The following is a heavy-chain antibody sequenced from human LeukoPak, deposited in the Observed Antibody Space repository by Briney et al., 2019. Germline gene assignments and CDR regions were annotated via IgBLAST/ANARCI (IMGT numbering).Heavy chain of an antibody. Sequence: GASVKVSCKASGGTFSRYAISWVRQAPGQGLEWMGGITPMFGTANYAQKFQGRVTISADESTRTAYMELRSLKSEDTAVYYCARGAAIHDSHAYYYLWWGQGTLVTVSS. V-gene: IGHV1-69*13. D-gene: IGHD3-22*01. CDR2: ITPMFGTA. J-gene: IGHJ4*02. CDR1: GGTFSRYA. CDR3: ARGAAIHDSHAYYYLW.